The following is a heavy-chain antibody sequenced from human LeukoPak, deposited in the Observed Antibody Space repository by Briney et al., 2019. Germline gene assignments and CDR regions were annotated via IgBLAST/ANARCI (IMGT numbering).Heavy chain of an antibody. CDR1: GFTFSSYG. CDR3: AKEDLGAFGY. CDR2: ISYDGSNK. V-gene: IGHV3-30*18. D-gene: IGHD1-26*01. Sequence: GGSLRLSCAASGFTFSSYGMHWVRQAPGKGLEWVAVISYDGSNKYYADSVKGRFTISRDNSKNTLYLQMNSLRAEDTAVYYCAKEDLGAFGYWGQGTLVTVSS. J-gene: IGHJ4*02.